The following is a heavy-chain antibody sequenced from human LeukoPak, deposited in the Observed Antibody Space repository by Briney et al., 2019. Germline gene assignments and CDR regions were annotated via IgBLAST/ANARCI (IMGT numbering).Heavy chain of an antibody. V-gene: IGHV1-18*01. CDR3: ARVVTMVRGVLSPNDY. CDR1: GYTFTSYT. J-gene: IGHJ4*02. Sequence: ASVKVSCKASGYTFTSYTISWVRQAPGQGLEWMGWINPYNGNTNYAQKFQGRVTMTTDTSTSTAYMELRSLRPDDTAVYYCARVVTMVRGVLSPNDYWGQGTLLTVSS. CDR2: INPYNGNT. D-gene: IGHD3-10*01.